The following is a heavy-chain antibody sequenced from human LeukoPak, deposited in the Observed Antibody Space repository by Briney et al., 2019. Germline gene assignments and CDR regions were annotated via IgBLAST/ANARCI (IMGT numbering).Heavy chain of an antibody. J-gene: IGHJ3*02. CDR3: ARDRFDIVVVPAALDAFDI. V-gene: IGHV4-61*02. Sequence: KPSETLSLTCTVSGGSISSGSYYWSWIRQPAGKGLEWIGRIYTSGSTNYNPSLKSRVTISVDTSKNQFSLKLSSVTAADTAVYYCARDRFDIVVVPAALDAFDIWGQGTMVTVSS. D-gene: IGHD2-2*01. CDR2: IYTSGST. CDR1: GGSISSGSYY.